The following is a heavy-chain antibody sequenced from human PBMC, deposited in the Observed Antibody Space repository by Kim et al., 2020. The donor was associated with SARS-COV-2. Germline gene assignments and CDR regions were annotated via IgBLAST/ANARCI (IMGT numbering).Heavy chain of an antibody. J-gene: IGHJ4*02. CDR3: ARDPSAEGNWNDVGLDY. CDR1: GYSISSGYY. CDR2: IYHSGST. V-gene: IGHV4-38-2*02. Sequence: SETLSLTCTVSGYSISSGYYWGWIRQPPGKGLEWIGSIYHSGSTYYNPSLKSRVTISVDTSKNQFSLKLSSVTAADTAVYYCARDPSAEGNWNDVGLDYWGQGTLVTVSS. D-gene: IGHD1-1*01.